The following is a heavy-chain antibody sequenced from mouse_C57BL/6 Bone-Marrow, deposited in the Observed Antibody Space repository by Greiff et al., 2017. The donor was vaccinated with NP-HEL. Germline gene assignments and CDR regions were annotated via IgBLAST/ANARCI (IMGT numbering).Heavy chain of an antibody. J-gene: IGHJ2*01. CDR1: GYTFTDYN. Sequence: EVQLVESGPELVKPGASVKIPCKASGYTFTDYNMDWVKQSHGKSLEWIGDINPNNGGTIYNQKFKGKATLTVDKSSSTAYMELRSLTSEDTAVYYCARRANWDRDFAYWGQGTTLTVSS. CDR2: INPNNGGT. CDR3: ARRANWDRDFAY. V-gene: IGHV1-18*01. D-gene: IGHD4-1*01.